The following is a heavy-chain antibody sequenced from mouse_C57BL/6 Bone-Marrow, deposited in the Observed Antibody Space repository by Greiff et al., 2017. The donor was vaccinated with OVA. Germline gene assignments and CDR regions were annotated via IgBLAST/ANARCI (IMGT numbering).Heavy chain of an antibody. CDR1: GYTFTSYW. J-gene: IGHJ4*01. D-gene: IGHD1-1*01. CDR3: ATRYLSYAMDY. V-gene: IGHV1-55*01. CDR2: IYPGSGST. Sequence: VHLVESGAELVKPGASVKMSCKASGYTFTSYWITWVKQRPGQGLEWIGDIYPGSGSTNYNEKFKSKATLTVDTSSSTAYMQLSSLTSEDSAVYYCATRYLSYAMDYWGQGTSVTVSS.